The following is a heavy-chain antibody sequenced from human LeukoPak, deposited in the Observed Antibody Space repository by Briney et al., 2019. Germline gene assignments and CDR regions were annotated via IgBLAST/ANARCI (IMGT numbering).Heavy chain of an antibody. CDR1: GYTFTGYY. Sequence: ASVKVSCKASGYTFTGYYMHWVRQAPGQGLEWMGWISTYNGNTNHAQKFQGRVTMTTDTSTSIAYMELRSLTSDDTAVYYCARDPGTVVIVRGGMDVWGQGTTVTVSS. CDR3: ARDPGTVVIVRGGMDV. V-gene: IGHV1-18*04. CDR2: ISTYNGNT. D-gene: IGHD2/OR15-2a*01. J-gene: IGHJ6*02.